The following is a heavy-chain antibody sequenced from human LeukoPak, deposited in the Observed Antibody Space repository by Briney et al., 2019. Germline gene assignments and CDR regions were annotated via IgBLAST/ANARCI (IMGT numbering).Heavy chain of an antibody. Sequence: GGSLRLSCAASGFTFSSYYMNWVRQAPGKGLEWVSYISSTSSTIYYADSVKGRFTISRDNAKNSLYLQMNTLRAQDTPVYLCASDQSCSGASGYLFDYWGEGPVVTVSS. CDR2: ISSTSSTI. D-gene: IGHD2-2*01. J-gene: IGHJ4*02. CDR1: GFTFSSYY. V-gene: IGHV3-48*01. CDR3: ASDQSCSGASGYLFDY.